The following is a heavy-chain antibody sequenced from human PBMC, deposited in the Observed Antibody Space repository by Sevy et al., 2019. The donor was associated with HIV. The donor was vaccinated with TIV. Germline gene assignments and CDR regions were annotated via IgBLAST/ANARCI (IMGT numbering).Heavy chain of an antibody. V-gene: IGHV3-23*01. CDR1: GFTFSSYN. J-gene: IGHJ6*02. CDR2: ISGSGRFT. D-gene: IGHD2-15*01. Sequence: GGSLRLSCAASGFTFSSYNMNWVRQAPGKGLEWVSSISGSGRFTYYADFVEGRFIISRDNSKNTLSVQMNSLRAEDTAVYYCAKGFCSGATCPRDYYYYGMDVWGQGTTVTVSS. CDR3: AKGFCSGATCPRDYYYYGMDV.